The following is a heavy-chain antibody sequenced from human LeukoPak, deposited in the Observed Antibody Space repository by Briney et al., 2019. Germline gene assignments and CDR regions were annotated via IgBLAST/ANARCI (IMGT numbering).Heavy chain of an antibody. CDR1: GFTFSTYA. J-gene: IGHJ4*02. CDR3: ARDADCSGGSCYVY. Sequence: GGSLRLSCAASGFTFSTYAMSWVRQAPGKGLEWVANIKQDGSEKNYVDSVKGRFTISRDNLENSLYLQMNSLRAEDTAIYYCARDADCSGGSCYVYWGQGTLVTVSS. CDR2: IKQDGSEK. V-gene: IGHV3-7*01. D-gene: IGHD2-15*01.